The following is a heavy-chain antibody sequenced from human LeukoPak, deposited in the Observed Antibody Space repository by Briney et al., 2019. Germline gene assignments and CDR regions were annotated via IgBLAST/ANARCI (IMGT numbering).Heavy chain of an antibody. CDR3: ASTTADFWSGYYSVAYYYYMDV. Sequence: SETLSLTCTVSGYSISSGYYWGWIRQPPGKGLEWIGSIYYSGSTYYNPSLKSRVTISVDTSKNQFSLKLSSVTAADTAVYYCASTTADFWSGYYSVAYYYYMDVWGKGTTVTVSS. CDR2: IYYSGST. J-gene: IGHJ6*03. CDR1: GYSISSGYY. D-gene: IGHD3-3*01. V-gene: IGHV4-38-2*02.